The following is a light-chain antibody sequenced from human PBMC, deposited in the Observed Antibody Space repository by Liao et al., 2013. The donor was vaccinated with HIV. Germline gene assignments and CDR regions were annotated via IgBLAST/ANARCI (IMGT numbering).Light chain of an antibody. Sequence: SYVLTQPPSVSVAPGKTARITCGGNNIGSKSVHWYQQKPGQSPVLVIYQDNKRPSGIPERFSGSNSGNTATLTISGTQAMDEADYYCQAWDSSTSVFGTGTKVTVL. CDR1: NIGSKS. CDR3: QAWDSSTSV. V-gene: IGLV3-21*01. CDR2: QDN. J-gene: IGLJ1*01.